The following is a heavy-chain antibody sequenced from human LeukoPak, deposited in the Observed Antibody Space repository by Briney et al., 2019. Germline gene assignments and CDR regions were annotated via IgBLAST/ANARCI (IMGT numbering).Heavy chain of an antibody. D-gene: IGHD5-24*01. CDR2: INWNGGSR. V-gene: IGHV3-20*04. J-gene: IGHJ6*03. CDR1: GFTFSSYA. CDR3: ARVSGGDGYNYGYYYYMDV. Sequence: GGSLRLSCAASGFTFSSYAMNWVRQAPGKGLEWVSGINWNGGSRGYADSVKGRFTISRDNAKNSLYLQMNSLRAEDTALYYCARVSGGDGYNYGYYYYMDVWGKGTTVTVSS.